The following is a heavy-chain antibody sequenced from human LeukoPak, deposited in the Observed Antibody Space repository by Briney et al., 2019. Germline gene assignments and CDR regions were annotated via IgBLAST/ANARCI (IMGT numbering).Heavy chain of an antibody. CDR2: ISYDGSNK. J-gene: IGHJ3*02. Sequence: PGGSLRLSCAASAFTFSSYAMHWVRQAQGKGLEWVAVISYDGSNKYYADSVKGRFTISRDNSKNTLYLQMNSLRAEDTAVYYCARDLFGGAAGLRHAFDIWGQGTMVTVSS. CDR1: AFTFSSYA. CDR3: ARDLFGGAAGLRHAFDI. V-gene: IGHV3-30*04. D-gene: IGHD6-13*01.